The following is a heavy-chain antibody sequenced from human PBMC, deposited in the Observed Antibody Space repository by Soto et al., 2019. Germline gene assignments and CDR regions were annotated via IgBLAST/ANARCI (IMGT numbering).Heavy chain of an antibody. CDR1: GYPFSRYT. CDR3: ARARSGSPTEYFQY. D-gene: IGHD1-26*01. V-gene: IGHV1-3*04. Sequence: ASVKVSCKASGYPFSRYTIYWVRQAPGQGLEWMGWINTGNGDTKYSQKVQGRVTITRDTSASTAFMELNSLISEDTAVYFCARARSGSPTEYFQYWGQGTLVTVS. CDR2: INTGNGDT. J-gene: IGHJ1*01.